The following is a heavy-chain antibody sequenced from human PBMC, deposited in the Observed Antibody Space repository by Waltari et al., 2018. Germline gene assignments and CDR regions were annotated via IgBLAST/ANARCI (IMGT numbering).Heavy chain of an antibody. V-gene: IGHV1-2*02. Sequence: QVQLVQSGAEVKKPGSSVKDSCKASGGTFSSYTISWVRQAPGQGLEWMGRINPNSGGTNYAQKFQGRVTMTRDTSISTAYMELSRLRSDDTAVYYCARLGYCSGGSCTWGQGTLVTVSS. CDR1: GGTFSSYT. CDR2: INPNSGGT. CDR3: ARLGYCSGGSCT. J-gene: IGHJ5*02. D-gene: IGHD2-15*01.